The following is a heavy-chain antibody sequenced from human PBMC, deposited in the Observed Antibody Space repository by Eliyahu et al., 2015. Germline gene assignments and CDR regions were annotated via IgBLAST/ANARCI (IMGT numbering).Heavy chain of an antibody. J-gene: IGHJ6*02. V-gene: IGHV3-23*01. Sequence: ESGGGLVQPGGSLRLSCAASGFTFDRHVMNWVRQAPGKGLEWVAGISGSGGRTSYADSVRGRFTISRDNSKKMVYVQMNSLRVDDTAVYYCAKEGLVVSAALLYYKFYFLDVWGQGATVTVSS. CDR1: GFTFDRHV. CDR2: ISGSGGRT. D-gene: IGHD2-2*01. CDR3: AKEGLVVSAALLYYKFYFLDV.